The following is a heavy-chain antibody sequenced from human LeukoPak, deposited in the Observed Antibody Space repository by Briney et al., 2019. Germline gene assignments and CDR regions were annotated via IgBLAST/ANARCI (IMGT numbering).Heavy chain of an antibody. CDR2: IKQDGSEK. CDR3: ARDGDYDAFDI. CDR1: GFTFGDYA. D-gene: IGHD4-17*01. J-gene: IGHJ3*02. V-gene: IGHV3-7*01. Sequence: PGGSLRLSCTASGFTFGDYAMSWVRQAPGKGLEWVANIKQDGSEKYYVDSVKGRFTISRDNAKNSLYLQMNSLRAEDTAVYYCARDGDYDAFDIWGQGTMVTVSS.